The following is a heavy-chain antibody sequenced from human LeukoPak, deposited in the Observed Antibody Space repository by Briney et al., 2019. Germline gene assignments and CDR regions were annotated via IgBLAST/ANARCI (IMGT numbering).Heavy chain of an antibody. V-gene: IGHV3-11*04. Sequence: GGSLRLSCAASGFTFSDCYMTWIRQAPGKGLEWVSYISSSSSTIYYADSVKGRFTISRDNAKNSLYLQMNSLRAEDTAVYYCARDRGRTAFDIWGQGTMVTVSS. J-gene: IGHJ3*02. CDR3: ARDRGRTAFDI. CDR1: GFTFSDCY. CDR2: ISSSSSTI.